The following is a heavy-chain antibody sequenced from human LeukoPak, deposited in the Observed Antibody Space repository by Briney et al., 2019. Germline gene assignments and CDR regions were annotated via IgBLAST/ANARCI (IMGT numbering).Heavy chain of an antibody. CDR2: IYTSGST. Sequence: SETRSLTCTVSGGSISSYYWSWIRQPAGKGLEWIGRIYTSGSTNYNPSLKSRVTMSVDTSKNQFSLKLSSVTAADTAVSYCARDEPGYYYYYYMDVWGKGTTVTVSS. D-gene: IGHD1-14*01. CDR1: GGSISSYY. V-gene: IGHV4-4*07. J-gene: IGHJ6*03. CDR3: ARDEPGYYYYYYMDV.